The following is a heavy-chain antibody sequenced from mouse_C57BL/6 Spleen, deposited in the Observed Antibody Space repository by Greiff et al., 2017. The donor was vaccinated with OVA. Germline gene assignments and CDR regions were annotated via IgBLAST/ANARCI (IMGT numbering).Heavy chain of an antibody. V-gene: IGHV5-17*01. CDR1: GFTFSDYG. CDR2: ISSGSSTI. J-gene: IGHJ2*01. Sequence: EVKVVESGGGLVKPGGSLKLSCAASGFTFSDYGMHWVRQAPEKGLEWVAYISSGSSTIYYADTVKGRFTISRDNAKNTLFLQMTSLRSEDTAMYYCAREDYDERGLFDYWGQGTTLTVSS. D-gene: IGHD2-4*01. CDR3: AREDYDERGLFDY.